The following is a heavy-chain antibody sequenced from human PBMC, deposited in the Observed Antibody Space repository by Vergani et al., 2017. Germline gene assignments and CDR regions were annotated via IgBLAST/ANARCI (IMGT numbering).Heavy chain of an antibody. J-gene: IGHJ5*02. CDR1: GSSMSGYY. V-gene: IGHV4-59*01. Sequence: QVQLQESGPGLVKPSQTLSLTCSVSGSSMSGYYWSWIRPPPGTELEWIGYMYHSGSTNYNPSLETRVTISGDTSKNQFSRKLSSVTAADTAGYYCGRVADFYGLGSRLLDLWGQGILVTVSS. D-gene: IGHD3-10*01. CDR3: GRVADFYGLGSRLLDL. CDR2: MYHSGST.